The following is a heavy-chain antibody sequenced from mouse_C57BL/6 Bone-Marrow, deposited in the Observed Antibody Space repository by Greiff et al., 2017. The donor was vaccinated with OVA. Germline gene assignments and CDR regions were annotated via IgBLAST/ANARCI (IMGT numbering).Heavy chain of an antibody. D-gene: IGHD2-2*01. CDR2: ISSGSSTI. J-gene: IGHJ3*01. Sequence: EVMLVESGGGLVKPGGSLKLSCAASGFTFSDYGMHWVRQAPEKGLEWVAYISSGSSTIYYADTVKGRFTISRDNAKNTLFLQMTSLRSEDTALYYCARTLWLRRAWFAYWGQGTLVTVSA. CDR1: GFTFSDYG. V-gene: IGHV5-17*01. CDR3: ARTLWLRRAWFAY.